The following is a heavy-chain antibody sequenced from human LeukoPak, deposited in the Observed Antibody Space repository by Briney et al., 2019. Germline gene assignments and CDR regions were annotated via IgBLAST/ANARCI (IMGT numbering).Heavy chain of an antibody. J-gene: IGHJ2*01. V-gene: IGHV4-59*01. CDR2: IYYSGST. D-gene: IGHD6-13*01. CDR3: ARAFVIEVGSSWYEGLYWYFDL. CDR1: GGSISSYY. Sequence: PSETLSLTCTVSGGSISSYYWSWIRQPPGKGLEWIGYIYYSGSTNYNPSLKSRVTISVDTSKNQFSLKLSSVTAADTAVYYCARAFVIEVGSSWYEGLYWYFDLWGRGTLVTVSS.